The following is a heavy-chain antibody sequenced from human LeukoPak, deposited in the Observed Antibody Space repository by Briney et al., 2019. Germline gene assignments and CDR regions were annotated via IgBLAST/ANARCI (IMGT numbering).Heavy chain of an antibody. CDR2: ISGSSGST. CDR3: AKEAVAAGMVGMDV. Sequence: GGSLRLSCAASGFTFSSYAMGWVRQAPGKGLEWVSSISGSSGSTYYADSVKGRFTISRDNSKNTLYLQMNSLRAEDTAVYYCAKEAVAAGMVGMDVWGQGTTVTVSS. D-gene: IGHD6-13*01. J-gene: IGHJ6*02. CDR1: GFTFSSYA. V-gene: IGHV3-23*01.